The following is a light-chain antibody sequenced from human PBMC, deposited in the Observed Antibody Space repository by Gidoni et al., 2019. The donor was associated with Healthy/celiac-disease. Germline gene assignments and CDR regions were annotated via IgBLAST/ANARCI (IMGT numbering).Light chain of an antibody. CDR3: AAWDDSLNGVV. V-gene: IGLV1-44*01. CDR1: SSNIGSNT. J-gene: IGLJ2*01. Sequence: QSVLTQPPSASGTPGQRVTTSGSGSSSNIGSNTVNWYQQLPGTAPKLLIYSTNQRPSGVPDRFSGSKSGTSASLAISGLQSEDEADYYCAAWDDSLNGVVFGGGTKLTVL. CDR2: STN.